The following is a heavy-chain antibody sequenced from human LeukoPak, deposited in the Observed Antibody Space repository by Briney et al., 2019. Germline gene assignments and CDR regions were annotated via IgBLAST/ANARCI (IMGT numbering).Heavy chain of an antibody. CDR1: GGSISSYY. V-gene: IGHV4-59*08. J-gene: IGHJ4*02. CDR2: ISYTGST. Sequence: PSETLSLTCTVSGGSISSYYWSWIRQPPGKGLEWIGFISYTGSTNYSPSLKSRVTISVDTSKNQFSLNLISVTAADTAVYYCARHSAGTTKDYWGQGTLVTVSS. CDR3: ARHSAGTTKDY. D-gene: IGHD1-1*01.